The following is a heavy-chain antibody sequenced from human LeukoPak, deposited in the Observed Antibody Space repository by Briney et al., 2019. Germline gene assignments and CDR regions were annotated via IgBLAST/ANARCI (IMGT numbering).Heavy chain of an antibody. V-gene: IGHV1-69*13. Sequence: SVKVSCKASGYTFTSFGINWVRQEPGQGLEWMGGIIPIFGTANYAQKFQGRVTITADESTSTAYMELSSLRSEDTAVYYCAISVDYWGQGTLVTVSS. CDR2: IIPIFGTA. CDR1: GYTFTSFG. CDR3: AISVDY. J-gene: IGHJ4*02.